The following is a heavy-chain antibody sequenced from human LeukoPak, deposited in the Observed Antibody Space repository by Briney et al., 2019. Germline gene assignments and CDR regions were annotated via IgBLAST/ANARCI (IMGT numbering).Heavy chain of an antibody. CDR2: IGPHSTFT. Sequence: ASVKVSCKSSGFTFTNHYIHWVRQGPGQGLEWMGYIGPHSTFTSSPQEFQGRVTMTRDASMSTAYMELTRLTSDDTAVYYCVREGEGPLSKDFDYWGQGTLVTVSS. D-gene: IGHD2-21*01. CDR3: VREGEGPLSKDFDY. J-gene: IGHJ4*02. V-gene: IGHV1-2*02. CDR1: GFTFTNHY.